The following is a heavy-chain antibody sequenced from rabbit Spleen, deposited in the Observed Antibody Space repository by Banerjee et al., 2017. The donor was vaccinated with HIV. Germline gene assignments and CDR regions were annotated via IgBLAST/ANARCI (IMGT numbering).Heavy chain of an antibody. CDR3: ARDSGSSFSSYGMDL. J-gene: IGHJ6*01. CDR2: IDTGSSGFT. Sequence: QSLEESGGGLVQPEGSLTLTCTASGISFGISDYMCWVRQAPGKGLEWIACIDTGSSGFTYFATWAKGRFTCSKTSSTTVTLQMTSLTAADTATYFCARDSGSSFSSYGMDLWGQGTLVTVS. V-gene: IGHV1S40*01. CDR1: GISFGISDY. D-gene: IGHD8-1*01.